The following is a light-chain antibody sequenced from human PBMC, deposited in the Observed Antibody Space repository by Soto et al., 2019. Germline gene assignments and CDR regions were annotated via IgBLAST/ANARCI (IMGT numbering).Light chain of an antibody. V-gene: IGKV2-28*01. CDR3: MQALQTPLT. CDR2: LGS. Sequence: DIVLTQSPLSLPVSPGEPASISCRSSQSLLHRNRYNYLDWYLQKPGQSPQLLIHLGSNRASGVPDRFSGSGSGTDFTLKISRVEAEDVGVYYCMQALQTPLTFGGGTKVEIK. J-gene: IGKJ4*01. CDR1: QSLLHRNRYNY.